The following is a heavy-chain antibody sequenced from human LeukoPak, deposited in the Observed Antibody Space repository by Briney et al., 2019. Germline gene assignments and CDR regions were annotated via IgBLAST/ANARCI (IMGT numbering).Heavy chain of an antibody. J-gene: IGHJ4*02. CDR2: IYYSGST. D-gene: IGHD6-19*01. V-gene: IGHV4-59*01. CDR3: ARSSGWYQYYFDY. Sequence: SETLSLTCTVLGGSISSYYWSWIRQPPGKGLEWIGYIYYSGSTNYNPSLKSRVTISVDTSKNQFSLKLSSVTAADTAVYYCARSSGWYQYYFDYWGQGTLVTVSS. CDR1: GGSISSYY.